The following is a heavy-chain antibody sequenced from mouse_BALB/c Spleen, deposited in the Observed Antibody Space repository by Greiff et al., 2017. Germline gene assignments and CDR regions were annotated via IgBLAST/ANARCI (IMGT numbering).Heavy chain of an antibody. CDR2: IYPSDSYT. Sequence: QAQLQQPGAELVRPGASVKLSCKASGYTFTSYWINWVKQRPGQGLEWIGNIYPSDSYTNYNQKFKDKATLTVDKSSSTAYMQLSSPTSEDSAVYYCTRSPFDYWGQGTTLTVSS. CDR3: TRSPFDY. CDR1: GYTFTSYW. V-gene: IGHV1-69*02. J-gene: IGHJ2*01.